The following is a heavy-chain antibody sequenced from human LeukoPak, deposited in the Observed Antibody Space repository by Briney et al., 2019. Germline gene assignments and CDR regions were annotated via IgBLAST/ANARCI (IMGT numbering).Heavy chain of an antibody. CDR2: FDPEDGET. J-gene: IGHJ4*02. D-gene: IGHD3-16*02. CDR3: ATKYYDYVWGSYREYYFDY. V-gene: IGHV1-24*01. CDR1: GYTLTELS. Sequence: GASVKVSCKVSGYTLTELSMHWVRQAPGKGLEWMGGFDPEDGETIYAQKFQGRATMTEDTSTDTAYMELSSLRSEDTAVYYCATKYYDYVWGSYREYYFDYWGQGTLVTVSS.